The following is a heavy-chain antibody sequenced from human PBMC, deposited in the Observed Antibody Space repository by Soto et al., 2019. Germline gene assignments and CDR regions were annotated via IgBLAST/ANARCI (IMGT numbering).Heavy chain of an antibody. CDR2: TYYRSKWYN. CDR1: GDSVSSHSAA. Sequence: PSQTLSLTCAISGDSVSSHSAAWNWIRQSPSRGLEWLGRTYYRSKWYNDYAVSVKSRIIINPDTSKNQVSLQLNSVTPEDTAVYYCARDDHCSGGSCYNCADYWGQGTLVTGSS. D-gene: IGHD2-15*01. V-gene: IGHV6-1*01. J-gene: IGHJ4*02. CDR3: ARDDHCSGGSCYNCADY.